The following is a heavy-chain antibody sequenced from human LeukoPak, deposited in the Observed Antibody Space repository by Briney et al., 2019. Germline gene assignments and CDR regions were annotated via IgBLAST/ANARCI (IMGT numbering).Heavy chain of an antibody. Sequence: ASVTVSCKASGYTFTCYYLHWVRQAPGQGLEWMGWINPYNGDTNYSSKFKGRVTLTRDRSTTTSYMDLSRLTSDDTAVYFCARGSYDSRGYYSDYHFYMELWGKGTTVSVSS. D-gene: IGHD3-22*01. CDR3: ARGSYDSRGYYSDYHFYMEL. CDR2: INPYNGDT. V-gene: IGHV1-2*02. CDR1: GYTFTCYY. J-gene: IGHJ6*03.